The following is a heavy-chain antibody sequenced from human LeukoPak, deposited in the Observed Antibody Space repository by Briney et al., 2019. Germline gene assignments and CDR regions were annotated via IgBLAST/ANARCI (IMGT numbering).Heavy chain of an antibody. D-gene: IGHD5-18*01. J-gene: IGHJ4*02. V-gene: IGHV3-30*18. CDR1: GFTFSSYG. CDR3: AKDKFGSYGSLRLPHTDY. CDR2: ISYDGSNK. Sequence: GGSLRLSCAASGFTFSSYGMHWVRQAPGKGLEWVAVISYDGSNKYYADSVKGRFTISRDNSKNTLYLQMNSLRAEDTAVYYCAKDKFGSYGSLRLPHTDYWGQGTLVTVSS.